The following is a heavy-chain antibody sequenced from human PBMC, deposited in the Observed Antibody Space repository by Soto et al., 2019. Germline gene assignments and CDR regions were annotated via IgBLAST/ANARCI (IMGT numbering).Heavy chain of an antibody. V-gene: IGHV3-30-3*02. CDR3: AKNSGVDAFDI. CDR1: GFTYSTYT. J-gene: IGHJ3*02. Sequence: GGSLRLSCAASGFTYSTYTMHWVRQAPGKGLEWVAVISYDGNNKFYADSVKGRFTISRDSTKQTLYLQMDSLRAEDTAVYYCAKNSGVDAFDIWGQGTMVTV. CDR2: ISYDGNNK.